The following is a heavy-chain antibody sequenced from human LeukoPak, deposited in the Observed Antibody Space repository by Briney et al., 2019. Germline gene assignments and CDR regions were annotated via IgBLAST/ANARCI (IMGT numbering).Heavy chain of an antibody. CDR3: ARGVQNDPPCDY. CDR1: RFTFRTYA. CDR2: ISGSGGST. D-gene: IGHD1-1*01. V-gene: IGHV3-23*01. J-gene: IGHJ4*02. Sequence: PGGSLRLSCAASRFTFRTYAMTWVRQAPGKGLEWVSTISGSGGSTYYADSVKGRFTISRDNSKNMPWLQMNNLRAEDTAVYYCARGVQNDPPCDYWGQGTLVTVSS.